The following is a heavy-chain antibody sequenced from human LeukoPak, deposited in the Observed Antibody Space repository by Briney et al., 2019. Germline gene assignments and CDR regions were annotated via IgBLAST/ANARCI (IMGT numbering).Heavy chain of an antibody. CDR1: GFTVSSNY. CDR2: IYSGGST. V-gene: IGHV3-53*01. J-gene: IGHJ4*02. D-gene: IGHD6-13*01. Sequence: GGSLRLSCAASGFTVSSNYMSWVRQAPGKGLEWVSVIYSGGSTYYADSVKGRFTISRDNSKNTLYLQMNSLRAEDTAVYYCARGFRGSWYYFDYWGQGTLVTVSS. CDR3: ARGFRGSWYYFDY.